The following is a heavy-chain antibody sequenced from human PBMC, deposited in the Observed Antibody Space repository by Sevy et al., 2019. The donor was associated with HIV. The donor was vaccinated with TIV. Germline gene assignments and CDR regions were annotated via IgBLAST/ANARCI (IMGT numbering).Heavy chain of an antibody. V-gene: IGHV3-21*01. D-gene: IGHD1-26*01. CDR3: ARAGYSGSYFDY. CDR2: ISSSSSYI. J-gene: IGHJ4*02. CDR1: GFTFSSYS. Sequence: GSLRLSCAASGFTFSSYSMNWVRQAPGKGLEWVSSISSSSSYIYYADSVKGRFTISRDNAKNSLYLQMNSLRAEDTAVYYCARAGYSGSYFDYWGQGTLVTVSS.